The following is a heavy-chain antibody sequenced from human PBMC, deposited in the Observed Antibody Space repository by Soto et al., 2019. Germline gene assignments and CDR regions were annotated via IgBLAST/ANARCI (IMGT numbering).Heavy chain of an antibody. D-gene: IGHD3-10*02. J-gene: IGHJ5*01. CDR1: GGSISSYY. CDR2: IFYSGST. V-gene: IGHV4-59*01. CDR3: ARMIGDPRLSVDS. Sequence: QVQLQESGPGLVKPSETLSLTCTVSGGSISSYYWSWIRQPPGKGLEWIGFIFYSGSTSYNPSLKRRGTLSIDTSDYQFALKLNSVTAADKAVYYCARMIGDPRLSVDSWGHGTLV.